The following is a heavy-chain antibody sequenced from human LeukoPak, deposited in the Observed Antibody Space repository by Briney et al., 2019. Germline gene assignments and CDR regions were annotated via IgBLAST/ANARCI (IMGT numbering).Heavy chain of an antibody. V-gene: IGHV1-2*02. CDR2: INPNSGGT. D-gene: IGHD6-19*01. CDR3: ARDLAVAAKKVVDY. J-gene: IGHJ4*02. Sequence: ASVKVSCKASGYTFTGYYMRWVRQAPGQGLEWMGWINPNSGGTNYAQKFQGRVTMTRDTSISTAYMELSRLRSDDTAVYYCARDLAVAAKKVVDYWGQGTLVTVSS. CDR1: GYTFTGYY.